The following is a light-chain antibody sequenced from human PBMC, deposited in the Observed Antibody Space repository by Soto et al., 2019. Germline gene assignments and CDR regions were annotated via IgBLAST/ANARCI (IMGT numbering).Light chain of an antibody. CDR3: QQSYNSPQT. Sequence: DIQMTQSPSTLSASVGDRVIITCRASQSISTWLAWYQQRPGQAPNLLIYKASTLQSGVPSRFSGSGSGTDFTLTISSLQPEDFATYSCQQSYNSPQTFGRGTKVDVK. V-gene: IGKV1-5*03. CDR1: QSISTW. J-gene: IGKJ1*01. CDR2: KAS.